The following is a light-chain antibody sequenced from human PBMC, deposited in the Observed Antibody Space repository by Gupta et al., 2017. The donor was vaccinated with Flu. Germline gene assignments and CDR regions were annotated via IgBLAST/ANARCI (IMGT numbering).Light chain of an antibody. CDR3: QLDYDTPPT. CDR2: WAS. Sequence: DTEVIQSPDSLAVSLGGRATIDCKSRQSGFYTSNKKNYLAWYQQKPGQPPRLLIYWASTRESGLPDRFSGSGSATDFALTISNRHAEDVAVYYCQLDYDTPPTFGQGTRVEIK. CDR1: QSGFYTSNKKNY. J-gene: IGKJ1*01. V-gene: IGKV4-1*01.